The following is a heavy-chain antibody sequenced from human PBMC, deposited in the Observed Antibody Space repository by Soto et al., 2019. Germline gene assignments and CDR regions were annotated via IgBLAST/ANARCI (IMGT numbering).Heavy chain of an antibody. Sequence: ASVKVSCKASGYTFTSYYMHWVRQAPGQGLEWMGIINPSGGSTSYAQKFQGRVTMTRDTSTSTVYMELSSLRSEDTAVYYCARDALGYWSGGSRYLPPYGLDVWGQRTTVTVSS. CDR3: ARDALGYWSGGSRYLPPYGLDV. CDR2: INPSGGST. D-gene: IGHD2-15*01. CDR1: GYTFTSYY. V-gene: IGHV1-46*01. J-gene: IGHJ6*01.